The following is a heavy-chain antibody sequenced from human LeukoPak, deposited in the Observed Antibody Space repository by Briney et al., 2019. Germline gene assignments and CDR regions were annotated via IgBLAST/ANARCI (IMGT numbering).Heavy chain of an antibody. J-gene: IGHJ4*02. CDR2: ISGSGGST. CDR3: AKSNLPYSSGWYYFDY. V-gene: IGHV3-23*01. Sequence: GGSLRLSCAASGFTFNTYGMSWVRQAPGKGLEWVSAISGSGGSTYYADSVKGRFTISRDNSKNTLYLQMNSLRAEDTAIYYCAKSNLPYSSGWYYFDYWGQGTLVTVSS. D-gene: IGHD6-19*01. CDR1: GFTFNTYG.